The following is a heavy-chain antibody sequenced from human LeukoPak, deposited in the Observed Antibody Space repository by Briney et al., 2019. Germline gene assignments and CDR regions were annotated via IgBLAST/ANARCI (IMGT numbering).Heavy chain of an antibody. J-gene: IGHJ4*02. V-gene: IGHV1-46*01. CDR2: IYPRDGST. CDR3: ARDQEGFDY. Sequence: ASVKVSCKASGFTFTNNYIHWVRQAPGQGLEWMGMIYPRDGSTSYAQRFQDRVTVTRDTSTSTVHMELSGLRAEDTALYYCARDQEGFDYWGQGTLVTVSS. CDR1: GFTFTNNY.